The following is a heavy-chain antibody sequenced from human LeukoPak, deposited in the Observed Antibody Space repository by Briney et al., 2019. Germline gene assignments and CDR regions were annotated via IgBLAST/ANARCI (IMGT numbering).Heavy chain of an antibody. D-gene: IGHD3-10*01. J-gene: IGHJ4*02. V-gene: IGHV3-7*01. CDR3: ANLPLWFGELPDY. CDR2: IKKDGSEK. CDR1: GFTFSSYW. Sequence: GGSLRLSCAASGFTFSSYWMSWVRQAPGKGLEWVANIKKDGSEKYYVDSVKGRFTISRDNAKTSLYLQMNSLRAEDTAVYYCANLPLWFGELPDYWGQGTLVTVSS.